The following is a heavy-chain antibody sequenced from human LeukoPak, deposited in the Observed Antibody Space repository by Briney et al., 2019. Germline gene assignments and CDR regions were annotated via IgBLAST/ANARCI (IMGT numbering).Heavy chain of an antibody. D-gene: IGHD4-23*01. Sequence: AASVKVSCKASGYTFTGYYMHWVRQATGQGLEWMGWMNPNSGNTGYAQKFQGRVTMTRNTSISTAYMELSSLRSEDTAVYYCARDLDYGGISRWGQGTLVTVSS. CDR3: ARDLDYGGISR. CDR2: MNPNSGNT. CDR1: GYTFTGYY. J-gene: IGHJ4*02. V-gene: IGHV1-8*02.